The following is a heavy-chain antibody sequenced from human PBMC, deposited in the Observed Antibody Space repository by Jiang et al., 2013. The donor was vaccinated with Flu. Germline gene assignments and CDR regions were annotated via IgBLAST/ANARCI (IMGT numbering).Heavy chain of an antibody. CDR1: GVSIKTSGFF. CDR3: ARPQNSMVAAGNFDV. CDR2: VFPGNT. V-gene: IGHV4-39*01. D-gene: IGHD4/OR15-4a*01. Sequence: KPSETLSLTCTVSGVSIKTSGFFWGWIRQSPGKGLEWIGSVFPGNTFYNPSFKSRVFMSGDSSENQVSLSLRSVTAEDTGVYYCARPQNSMVAAGNFDVWGPGTMVTVS. J-gene: IGHJ3*01.